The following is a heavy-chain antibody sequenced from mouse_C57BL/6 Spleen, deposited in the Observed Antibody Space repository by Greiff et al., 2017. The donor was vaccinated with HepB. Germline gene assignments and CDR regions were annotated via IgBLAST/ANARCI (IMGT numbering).Heavy chain of an antibody. J-gene: IGHJ3*01. CDR3: ARHSGLLAWFAY. V-gene: IGHV5-12*01. CDR2: ISNGGGST. D-gene: IGHD1-1*01. CDR1: GFTFSDYY. Sequence: EVKLVESGGGLVQPGGSLKLSCAASGFTFSDYYMYWVRQTPEKRLEWVAYISNGGGSTYYPDTVKGRFSISRDNAKNTLYLQMSRLKSEDTAMYYCARHSGLLAWFAYWGQGTLVTVSA.